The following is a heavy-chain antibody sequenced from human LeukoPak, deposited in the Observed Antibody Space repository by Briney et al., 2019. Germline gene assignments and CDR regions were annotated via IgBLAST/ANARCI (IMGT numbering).Heavy chain of an antibody. CDR2: TYYRSKWFN. CDR3: ARDTGAAISTFDI. D-gene: IGHD5-12*01. V-gene: IGHV6-1*01. Sequence: SQTLSLTCAISGDSVSSNSATWNWLRQSPSRGLEWLGRTYYRSKWFNDYAVSVKSRITVNPDTSKNQLSLQLNSVTPEDTAVYYCARDTGAAISTFDIWGQGTMVTVSS. J-gene: IGHJ3*02. CDR1: GDSVSSNSAT.